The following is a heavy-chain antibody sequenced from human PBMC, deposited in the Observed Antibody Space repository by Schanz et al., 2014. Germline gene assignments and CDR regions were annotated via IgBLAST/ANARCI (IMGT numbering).Heavy chain of an antibody. J-gene: IGHJ4*02. CDR1: GFTLSTYD. Sequence: DVQLVESGGGLVQPGGSLRLSCAASGFTLSTYDMHWVRQAPGKGLEWVSRINSDGRSTNYADSVKGRFTISRDNSENTLFLEMNSLRLEDTAVYYCARDDGGGYNQIDYWGQGALVTVSS. D-gene: IGHD5-12*01. CDR3: ARDDGGGYNQIDY. V-gene: IGHV3-74*01. CDR2: INSDGRST.